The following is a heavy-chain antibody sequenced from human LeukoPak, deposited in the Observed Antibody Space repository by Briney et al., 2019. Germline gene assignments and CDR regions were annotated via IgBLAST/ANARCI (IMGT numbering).Heavy chain of an antibody. CDR3: AGLVGRYSSGLYYYYFDY. CDR2: LYLSGTT. Sequence: SETLSLTCTVSGDSINSLDLWSWVRQPPGKGLEWIGELYLSGTTHSNPSVKSRVTISIDKSKNQFFLNLSSVTAADTAVYYCAGLVGRYSSGLYYYYFDYWGQGTLVTVSS. J-gene: IGHJ4*02. CDR1: GDSINSLDL. D-gene: IGHD3-22*01. V-gene: IGHV4-4*02.